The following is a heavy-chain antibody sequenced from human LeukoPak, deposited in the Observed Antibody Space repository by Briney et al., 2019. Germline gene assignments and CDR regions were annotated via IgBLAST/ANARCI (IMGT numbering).Heavy chain of an antibody. CDR1: GFTFSDNY. J-gene: IGHJ4*02. CDR3: ASYSIAAAGFDY. Sequence: GGSLRLSCAASGFTFSDNYMSWIRQAPGKGLEWVSYISSSSSYTNYADSVKGRFTISRDNAKNSLYLQMNSLRAEDTAVYYCASYSIAAAGFDYWGQGTLVTVSS. D-gene: IGHD6-13*01. V-gene: IGHV3-11*06. CDR2: ISSSSSYT.